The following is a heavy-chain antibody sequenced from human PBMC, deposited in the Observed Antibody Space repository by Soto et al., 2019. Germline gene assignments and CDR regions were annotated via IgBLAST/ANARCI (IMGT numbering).Heavy chain of an antibody. CDR3: ARVSGGGTTIPSWFDP. CDR1: GGSISSGDYY. J-gene: IGHJ5*02. Sequence: SETLSLTCTVSGGSISSGDYYWSWIRQPPGKGLEWIGYIYYSGSTYYNPALKSRVTISVDTSKNQFSLKLSSVTAADTAVYYCARVSGGGTTIPSWFDPWGQGTLVTVSS. V-gene: IGHV4-30-4*01. D-gene: IGHD1-1*01. CDR2: IYYSGST.